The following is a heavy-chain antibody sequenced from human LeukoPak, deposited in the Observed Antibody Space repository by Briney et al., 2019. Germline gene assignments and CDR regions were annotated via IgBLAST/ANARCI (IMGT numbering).Heavy chain of an antibody. J-gene: IGHJ4*02. CDR3: ARGAAHYDFWSGYYPFDS. Sequence: SETLPLTCTVSGGSINSRSNYWGWIRQSPGKGLEWIGSIYYSGAAHHNPSLKSRVTVSVDTTKNQISLKLASLTAADTAVYHCARGAAHYDFWSGYYPFDSWGQGILVTVSS. CDR1: GGSINSRSNY. D-gene: IGHD3-3*01. V-gene: IGHV4-39*01. CDR2: IYYSGAA.